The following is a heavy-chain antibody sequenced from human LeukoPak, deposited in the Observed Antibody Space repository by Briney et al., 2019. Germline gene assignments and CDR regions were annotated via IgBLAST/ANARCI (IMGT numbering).Heavy chain of an antibody. CDR3: ARFRARPPTYSYGGNA. CDR1: GGSFNDYY. V-gene: IGHV4-34*01. J-gene: IGHJ4*02. D-gene: IGHD5-18*01. CDR2: INHSGST. Sequence: SETLSLTCAVYGGSFNDYYWSWIRQPPAKGLEWIGEINHSGSTNYNPSLKSRVTISVDTSKNQFSLKLSSVTAADTAVYYCARFRARPPTYSYGGNAWGQGTLVTVSS.